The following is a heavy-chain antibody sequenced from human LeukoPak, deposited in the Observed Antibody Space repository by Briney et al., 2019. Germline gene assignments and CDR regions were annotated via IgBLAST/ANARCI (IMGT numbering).Heavy chain of an antibody. Sequence: SETLSLTCTVYIESFTNYYWNWIRQTPGKGLKWIGEANVSGRTNITPPLSSPGTLSVHTTTNESSLRLISVCAPGTPVYIFVRGQGATVPQVGKTWFDPWGQGTRVIVSS. D-gene: IGHD1-26*01. J-gene: IGHJ5*02. V-gene: IGHV4-34*04. CDR3: VRGQGATVPQVGKTWFDP. CDR1: IESFTNYY. CDR2: ANVSGRT.